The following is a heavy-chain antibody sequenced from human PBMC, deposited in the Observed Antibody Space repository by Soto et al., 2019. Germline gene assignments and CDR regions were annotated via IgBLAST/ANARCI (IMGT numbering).Heavy chain of an antibody. J-gene: IGHJ4*02. CDR1: GYTFTSYG. V-gene: IGHV1-18*01. Sequence: QVHLVQSGAEVKKPGASVKVSCKASGYTFTSYGITWVRQARGQGLEWMGWISAHNGNTDYAQKLQGRVIVTRDTSTSTADMELRSLISDDTAVYYCARGRYGDYWGQGALVTVSS. CDR2: ISAHNGNT. CDR3: ARGRYGDY. D-gene: IGHD1-1*01.